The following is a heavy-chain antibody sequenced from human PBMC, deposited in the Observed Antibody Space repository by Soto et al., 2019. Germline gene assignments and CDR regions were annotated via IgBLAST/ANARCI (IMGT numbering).Heavy chain of an antibody. V-gene: IGHV2-5*02. Sequence: QITLKESGPTLVKPTQTLTLTCTFSGFSLSTSGVGVGWIRQPPGKALEWLALIYWDDDKRYSPSLKSRHTITKDTSKNQVVLTMTNMDPVDTATYYCAHRQEWLVLSYYYYGMDVWGQGTTVTVSS. CDR2: IYWDDDK. J-gene: IGHJ6*02. D-gene: IGHD6-19*01. CDR1: GFSLSTSGVG. CDR3: AHRQEWLVLSYYYYGMDV.